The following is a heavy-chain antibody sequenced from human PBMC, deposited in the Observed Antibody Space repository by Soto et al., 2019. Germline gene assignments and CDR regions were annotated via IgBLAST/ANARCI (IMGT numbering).Heavy chain of an antibody. CDR1: GFTFSSYG. D-gene: IGHD3-10*01. CDR2: ISYDGSNK. J-gene: IGHJ4*02. CDR3: AKDRSLVRGPMPY. Sequence: PGGSLRLSCAASGFTFSSYGMHWVRQAPGKGLEWVAVISYDGSNKYYADSVKGRFTISRDNSKNTLYLQMNSLRAEDTAVYYCAKDRSLVRGPMPYCGLGTLVTVSS. V-gene: IGHV3-30*18.